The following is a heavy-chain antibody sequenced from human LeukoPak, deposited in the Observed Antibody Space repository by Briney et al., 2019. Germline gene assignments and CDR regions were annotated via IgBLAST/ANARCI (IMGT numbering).Heavy chain of an antibody. D-gene: IGHD3-22*01. V-gene: IGHV4-34*01. J-gene: IGHJ4*02. CDR2: INHSGST. CDR3: ARHYTDCYDSSGYYTAAFDY. Sequence: SETLSLTCAVYGGSFSGYYWSWIRQPPGKGLEWIGEINHSGSTNYNPSLKSRVTISVDTSKNQFSLKLSSVTAADTAAYYCARHYTDCYDSSGYYTAAFDYWGQGTLVTVSS. CDR1: GGSFSGYY.